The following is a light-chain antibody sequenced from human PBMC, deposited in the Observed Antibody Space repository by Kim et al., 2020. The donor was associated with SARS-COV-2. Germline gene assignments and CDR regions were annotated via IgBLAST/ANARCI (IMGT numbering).Light chain of an antibody. Sequence: LSPGESATLSCRASQSLSAGYLAWFQQKPGQAPRLLIYGASTRATGIPDRFSGGGSGRDFTLTISRMEPEDFAVFFCQQYGYSPYTFGQGTKLEI. CDR1: QSLSAGY. J-gene: IGKJ2*01. V-gene: IGKV3-20*01. CDR3: QQYGYSPYT. CDR2: GAS.